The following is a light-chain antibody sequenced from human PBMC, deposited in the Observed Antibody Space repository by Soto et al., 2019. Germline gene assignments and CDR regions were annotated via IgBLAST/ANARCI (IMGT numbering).Light chain of an antibody. CDR3: QHYGRSPTWT. CDR1: QSVSSSY. CDR2: DAS. V-gene: IGKV3-20*01. Sequence: EIVLTQSPGTLSLSPGERATLSCRASQSVSSSYSAWYQQKPGQAPRLIIYDASSRATGIPDRFSGSGSGTDFTLSISRLEPEDFAVYYCQHYGRSPTWTFGQGTEVDIK. J-gene: IGKJ1*01.